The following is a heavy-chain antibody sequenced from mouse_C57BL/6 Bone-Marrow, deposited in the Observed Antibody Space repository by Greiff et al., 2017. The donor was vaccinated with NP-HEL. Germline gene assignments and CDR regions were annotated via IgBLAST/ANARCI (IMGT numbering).Heavy chain of an antibody. J-gene: IGHJ3*01. CDR1: GYSITSGYY. D-gene: IGHD2-10*02. CDR2: ISYDGSN. CDR3: ARDKYGAWFAD. Sequence: EVQLQESGPGLVKPSQSLSLTCSVTGYSITSGYYWKWIRQFPGNKLEWMGYISYDGSNNYNPSLKNRISITRDTSKNQFFLKLNSVTTEDTATYYCARDKYGAWFADWGQGTLVTVSA. V-gene: IGHV3-6*01.